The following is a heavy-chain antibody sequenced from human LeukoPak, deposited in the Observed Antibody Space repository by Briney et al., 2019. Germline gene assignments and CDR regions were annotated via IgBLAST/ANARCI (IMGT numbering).Heavy chain of an antibody. J-gene: IGHJ4*02. CDR1: GFTFRIFA. D-gene: IGHD5-18*01. CDR2: ILPCGGEI. V-gene: IGHV3-23*01. CDR3: ATYRQVLLHFQS. Sequence: GGSLRLSCAPSGFTFRIFAMLGVRQPPGRGVEGVSSILPCGGEIHYADSVGGRFTISRDNYKIILPRKVNSVRGEDTAIFFCATYRQVLLHFQSWGQGAVVTVPS.